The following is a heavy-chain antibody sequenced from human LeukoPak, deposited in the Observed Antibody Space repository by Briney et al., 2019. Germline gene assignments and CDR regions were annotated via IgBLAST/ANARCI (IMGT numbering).Heavy chain of an antibody. V-gene: IGHV1-69*05. Sequence: ASAKVSCKASGGTFSSYAISWVRQAPGQGLEWMGRIIPIFGTANYAQKFQGRVTITTDESTSTAYMELSSLRSEDTAVYYCASSPNWNDEVDYWGQGTLVTVSS. CDR3: ASSPNWNDEVDY. CDR1: GGTFSSYA. J-gene: IGHJ4*02. CDR2: IIPIFGTA. D-gene: IGHD1-1*01.